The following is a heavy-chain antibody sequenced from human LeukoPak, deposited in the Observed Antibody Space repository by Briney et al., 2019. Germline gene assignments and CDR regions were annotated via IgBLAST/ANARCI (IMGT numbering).Heavy chain of an antibody. CDR1: GFTFSSYE. CDR3: ARDQGTMTTFDY. CDR2: ISSSGSTV. D-gene: IGHD3-16*01. V-gene: IGHV3-48*03. Sequence: GGSLRLSCAASGFTFSSYEMNWVRQAPGQGLEWVAYISSSGSTVYYADSVKGRFTISRDNAKNTLHLQMYSLRADDTAVYYCARDQGTMTTFDYWGQGTLVTVSS. J-gene: IGHJ4*02.